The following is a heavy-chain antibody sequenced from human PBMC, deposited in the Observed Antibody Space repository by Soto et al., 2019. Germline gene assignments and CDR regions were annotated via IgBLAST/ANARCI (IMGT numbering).Heavy chain of an antibody. CDR2: VYTSGST. CDR1: GVSITEDY. V-gene: IGHV4-4*07. CDR3: AKTRGRGYFDS. D-gene: IGHD3-16*01. J-gene: IGHJ4*02. Sequence: QVQLQESGPGLVKPSETLSLTCTVSGVSITEDYWSWIRQPAGKGLEWIGRVYTSGSTNFNPSLTSRVTMSVDRSKKQISLNLTSVTAADTAVYYCAKTRGRGYFDSWGQGILVTVSS.